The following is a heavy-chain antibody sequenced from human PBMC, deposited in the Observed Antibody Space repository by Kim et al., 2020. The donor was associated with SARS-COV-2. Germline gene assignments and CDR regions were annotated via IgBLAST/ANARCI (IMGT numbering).Heavy chain of an antibody. CDR1: GDSVSSNSAA. CDR2: TYYRSKWYN. CDR3: AREVPRPSGQWLVLSGGNWFDP. V-gene: IGHV6-1*01. Sequence: SQTLSLTCAISGDSVSSNSAAWNWIRQSPSRGLEWLGRTYYRSKWYNDYAVSVKSRITINPDTSKNQFSLQLNSVTPEDTAVYYCAREVPRPSGQWLVLSGGNWFDPWGQGTLVTVSS. J-gene: IGHJ5*02. D-gene: IGHD6-19*01.